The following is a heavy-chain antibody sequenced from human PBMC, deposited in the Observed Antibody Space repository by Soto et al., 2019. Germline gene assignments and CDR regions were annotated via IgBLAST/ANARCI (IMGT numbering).Heavy chain of an antibody. Sequence: PGESLKISCKGSGYSFTSYWIGWVRQMPGKGLEWMGIIYPGDSDTRYSPSFQGQVTISADKSISTAYLQWSSLKASDTAMYYCARTSAAGKYHYVMDFRGQGTSVTVSS. V-gene: IGHV5-51*01. CDR2: IYPGDSDT. CDR1: GYSFTSYW. D-gene: IGHD6-13*01. CDR3: ARTSAAGKYHYVMDF. J-gene: IGHJ6*02.